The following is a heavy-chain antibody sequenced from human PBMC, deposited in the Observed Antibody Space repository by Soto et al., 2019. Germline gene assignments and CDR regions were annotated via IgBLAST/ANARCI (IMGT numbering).Heavy chain of an antibody. CDR2: ISSSSSYI. Sequence: GGSLRLSCAASGFTFSSYSMNWVRQAPGKGLEWVSSISSSSSYIYYADSVKGRFTISRDNAKNSLYLQMNSLRAEDTAVYYCAGRDGPRYYYYYYMDVWGKGTTVTVSS. CDR1: GFTFSSYS. V-gene: IGHV3-21*01. D-gene: IGHD2-21*02. CDR3: AGRDGPRYYYYYYMDV. J-gene: IGHJ6*03.